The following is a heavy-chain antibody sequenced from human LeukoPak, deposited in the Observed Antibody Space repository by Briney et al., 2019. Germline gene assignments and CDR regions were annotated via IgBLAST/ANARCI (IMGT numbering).Heavy chain of an antibody. D-gene: IGHD6-13*01. CDR1: GGSISSYY. CDR3: ARGVGSSWYTNYGMDV. J-gene: IGHJ6*02. CDR2: IYYSGST. V-gene: IGHV4-59*01. Sequence: PSETLSLTCTVSGGSISSYYWSWIRQPPGKGLEWIVYIYYSGSTNYNPSLKSRVTISVDTSKNEFSLKLSSVTAADTAVYYCARGVGSSWYTNYGMDVWGQGTTVTVSS.